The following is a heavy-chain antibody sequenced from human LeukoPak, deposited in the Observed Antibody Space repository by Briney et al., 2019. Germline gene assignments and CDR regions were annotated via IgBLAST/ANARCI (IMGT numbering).Heavy chain of an antibody. CDR1: GFTSSSYA. Sequence: PGGSLRLSCAASGFTSSSYAMSWVRQAPGKGLEWVSAISGSGGSTYYTDSVKGRFTISRDNSKNTLYLQMNSLRAEDTAVYQCAKGRYYHDNSDAFEIWGQGTMVTVSS. D-gene: IGHD3-22*01. J-gene: IGHJ3*02. CDR2: ISGSGGST. CDR3: AKGRYYHDNSDAFEI. V-gene: IGHV3-23*01.